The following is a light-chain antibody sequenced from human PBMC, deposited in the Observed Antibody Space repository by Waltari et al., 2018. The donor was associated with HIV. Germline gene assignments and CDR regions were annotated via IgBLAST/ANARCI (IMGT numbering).Light chain of an antibody. CDR1: QSVSGS. CDR3: QQRSNWPRT. V-gene: IGKV3-11*01. CDR2: DAS. J-gene: IGKJ1*01. Sequence: EIVLTQSPATLSLSPGERATLSCRASQSVSGSLAWYQQKPDQAPRLLIYDASNRATGIPARFSGSGSGTDFTLTISSLEPEDFAVYYCQQRSNWPRTFGQGTKVEIK.